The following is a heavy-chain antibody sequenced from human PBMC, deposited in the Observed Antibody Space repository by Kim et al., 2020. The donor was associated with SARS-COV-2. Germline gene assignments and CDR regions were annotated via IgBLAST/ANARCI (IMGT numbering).Heavy chain of an antibody. CDR3: ARDGMRLGELSLFDY. CDR2: ISSSGSTI. J-gene: IGHJ4*02. V-gene: IGHV3-48*03. CDR1: GFTFSSYE. D-gene: IGHD3-16*02. Sequence: GGSLRLSCAASGFTFSSYEMNWVRQAPGKGLEWVSSISSSGSTIYYADSVKGRFTISRDNAKNSLYLQMNSLRAEDTAVYFCARDGMRLGELSLFDYWGQGTLVTVSS.